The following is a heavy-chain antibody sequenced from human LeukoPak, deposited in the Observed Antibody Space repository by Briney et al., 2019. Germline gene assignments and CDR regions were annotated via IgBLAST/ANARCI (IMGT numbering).Heavy chain of an antibody. D-gene: IGHD2-15*01. V-gene: IGHV3-33*01. CDR1: GFTFSNYC. CDR3: ATEGGYCSGGSCRSNWFDP. J-gene: IGHJ5*02. CDR2: IWYDGSNK. Sequence: GGSLRLSCAASGFTFSNYCMHWVRQAPGKGLEWVAIIWYDGSNKYYADSVKGRFTISRDNSKNTLYLQMNSLRAEDTAVYYCATEGGYCSGGSCRSNWFDPWGQGTLVTVTS.